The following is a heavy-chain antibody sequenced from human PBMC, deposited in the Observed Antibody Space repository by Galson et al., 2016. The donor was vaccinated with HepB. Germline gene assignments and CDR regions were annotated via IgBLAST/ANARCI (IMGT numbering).Heavy chain of an antibody. Sequence: SETLSLTCGVFGASFSNYYWNWIRQPPGKGLEWLGESNHRGSTNYNPSLMGRITVSVDTSQNHFSLTLTSVTAADTAVYYCTRGQAPAARGYDWFDPWGQGILVTVSS. CDR2: SNHRGST. CDR3: TRGQAPAARGYDWFDP. J-gene: IGHJ5*02. D-gene: IGHD2-2*01. V-gene: IGHV4-34*01. CDR1: GASFSNYY.